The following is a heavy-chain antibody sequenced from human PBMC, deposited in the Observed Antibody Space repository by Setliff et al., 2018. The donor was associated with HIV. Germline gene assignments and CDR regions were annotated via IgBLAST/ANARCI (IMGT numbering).Heavy chain of an antibody. J-gene: IGHJ4*02. CDR3: SREECTSWPRVHY. CDR2: MHTSGST. Sequence: LSLTCTVSGASISSGNYYWSWIRQPAGKGLEWIGRMHTSGSTSYSPSLKSRVTISIDTSKNQFSLELTSLIAADTAVYYCSREECTSWPRVHYWGQGALVTVSS. CDR1: GASISSGNYY. V-gene: IGHV4-61*02. D-gene: IGHD6-13*01.